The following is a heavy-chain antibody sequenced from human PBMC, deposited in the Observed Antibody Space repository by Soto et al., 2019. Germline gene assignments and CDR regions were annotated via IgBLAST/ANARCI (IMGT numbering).Heavy chain of an antibody. D-gene: IGHD6-19*01. CDR1: GYTFTGYA. CDR2: INAGNGNT. CDR3: ARAVAVPADFDY. V-gene: IGHV1-3*05. Sequence: QVQLVQSGAEEKKPGASVKVSCKASGYTFTGYAMHWVRQAPGQRLEWMGWINAGNGNTKYSQKFQARVTITRDTSASTAYMELSSLRDEDTAVYYCARAVAVPADFDYWGQGTLVTVSS. J-gene: IGHJ4*02.